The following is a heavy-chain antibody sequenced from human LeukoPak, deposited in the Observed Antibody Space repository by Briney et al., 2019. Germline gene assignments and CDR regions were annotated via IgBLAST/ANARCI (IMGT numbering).Heavy chain of an antibody. CDR2: ITAYNGNT. CDR1: GYTFTSYG. V-gene: IGHV1-18*01. CDR3: ARDEIKTTVTTWGYFDY. J-gene: IGHJ4*02. D-gene: IGHD4-17*01. Sequence: LGASVKVSCKASGYTFTSYGISWVRQAPGQGLEWMGWITAYNGNTNYAQKLQGRVTMTTDTSTSTAYMELRSLRSEDTAVYYCARDEIKTTVTTWGYFDYWGQGTLVTVSS.